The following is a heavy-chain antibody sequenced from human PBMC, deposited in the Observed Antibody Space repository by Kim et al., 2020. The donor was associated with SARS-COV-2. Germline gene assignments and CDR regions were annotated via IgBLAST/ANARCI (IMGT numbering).Heavy chain of an antibody. Sequence: GGSLRLSCAASGFTFSSYAMNWVRQAPGKGLEWVSGITYRGASTHYADSVKGRFTISRDNSRDMVYLQMNSLRGEDTALYFCAKDGSIWGQGTMVTVSS. J-gene: IGHJ3*02. CDR2: ITYRGAST. V-gene: IGHV3-23*01. CDR3: AKDGSI. CDR1: GFTFSSYA. D-gene: IGHD5-12*01.